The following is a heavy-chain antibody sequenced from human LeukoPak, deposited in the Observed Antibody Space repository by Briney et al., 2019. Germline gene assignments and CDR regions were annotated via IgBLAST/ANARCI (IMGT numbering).Heavy chain of an antibody. V-gene: IGHV3-33*01. CDR2: IWYDGSNK. CDR1: GFTFSSYG. D-gene: IGHD3-22*01. Sequence: GRSLRLSCAASGFTFSSYGMHWVRQAPGKGLEWVALIWYDGSNKYYADSVKGRFTISRDNSKNTLYLQMNSLRAEDTAVYFCARDRDYYDSSGYYNGGAFDIWGQGTMVTVSS. CDR3: ARDRDYYDSSGYYNGGAFDI. J-gene: IGHJ3*02.